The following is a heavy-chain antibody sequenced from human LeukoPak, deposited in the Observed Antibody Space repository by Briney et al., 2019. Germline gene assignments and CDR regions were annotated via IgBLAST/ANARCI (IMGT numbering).Heavy chain of an antibody. J-gene: IGHJ4*02. CDR2: ISGSGGST. CDR1: GFTFSSYG. CDR3: AKRYDYVWGSYRPTGG. D-gene: IGHD3-16*02. V-gene: IGHV3-23*01. Sequence: GGSLRLSCAASGFTFSSYGMSWVRQAPGKGLEWVSAISGSGGSTYYADSVKGRFTISRDNSKNTLYLQMNSLRAEGTAVYYCAKRYDYVWGSYRPTGGWGQGTLVTVSS.